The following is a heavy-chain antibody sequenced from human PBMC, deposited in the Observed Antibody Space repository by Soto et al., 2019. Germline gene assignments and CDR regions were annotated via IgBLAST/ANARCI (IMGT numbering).Heavy chain of an antibody. CDR2: TYYRSKWYN. V-gene: IGHV6-1*01. CDR1: GDSVSSNSAA. J-gene: IGHJ3*02. D-gene: IGHD3-16*01. CDR3: ERELLFFGVKDAFDI. Sequence: KQSQTLSLNCAISGDSVSSNSAAWNWIRQSPSRGLEWLGSTYYRSKWYNDYAVSVKSRITINPDTSKNQFSLLLNSVTPEDTAVYYFERELLFFGVKDAFDIWGQGTMFTVSS.